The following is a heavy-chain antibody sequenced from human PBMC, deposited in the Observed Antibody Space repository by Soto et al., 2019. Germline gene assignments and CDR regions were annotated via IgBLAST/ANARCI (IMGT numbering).Heavy chain of an antibody. D-gene: IGHD3-22*01. J-gene: IGHJ4*02. CDR2: IYSGGST. Sequence: GGSLRLSCAASGFTVSSNYMSWVRQAPGKGLEWVSVIYSGGSTYYADSVKGRFTISRDNSKNTLYLQMNSLRAEDTAVYYCARDAPDYYYDGSGYHKNWGQGTLVTVSS. V-gene: IGHV3-53*01. CDR3: ARDAPDYYYDGSGYHKN. CDR1: GFTVSSNY.